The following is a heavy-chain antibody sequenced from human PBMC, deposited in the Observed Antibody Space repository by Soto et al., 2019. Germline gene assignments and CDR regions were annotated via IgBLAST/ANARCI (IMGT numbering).Heavy chain of an antibody. D-gene: IGHD1-26*01. CDR3: ARVRSVGAKFDY. CDR2: MNPNSGNT. CDR1: GYTFTSYD. V-gene: IGHV1-8*01. Sequence: GASVKVSCKASGYTFTSYDINWVRQATGQGLEWMGWMNPNSGNTGYAQKFQGRVTMTRNTSISTAYMELSSLRSEDTAVYYCARVRSVGAKFDYWGQGTLVTVSS. J-gene: IGHJ4*02.